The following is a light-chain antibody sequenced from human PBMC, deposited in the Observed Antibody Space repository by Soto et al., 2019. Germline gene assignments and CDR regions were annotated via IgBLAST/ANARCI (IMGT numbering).Light chain of an antibody. Sequence: DIQMTQSPSSLSASVGDRVIITCRAMQSISNYLNWYQQKPGKAPKLRSFAACSLQSGVPSRFSGSGSGTNFTLTISSLQPEDFAAYYCQQSYSAPITFAQGTRMEIK. CDR2: AAC. J-gene: IGKJ5*01. CDR3: QQSYSAPIT. CDR1: QSISNY. V-gene: IGKV1-39*01.